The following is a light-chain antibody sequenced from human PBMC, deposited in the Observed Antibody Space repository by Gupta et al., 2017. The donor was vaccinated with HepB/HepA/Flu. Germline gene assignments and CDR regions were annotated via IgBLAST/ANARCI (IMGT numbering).Light chain of an antibody. V-gene: IGKV3-20*01. CDR1: QSVSSNY. Sequence: EIVLTQSPGTLSLSPGERVTLSCRASQSVSSNYLAWYQQKPGQAPRLLIYGASNRDTGIPDRFSGSGVGIYVHITITRREQEDLAMYYCQQYGSSSPWTFGQGTKIEIK. CDR2: GAS. CDR3: QQYGSSSPWT. J-gene: IGKJ1*01.